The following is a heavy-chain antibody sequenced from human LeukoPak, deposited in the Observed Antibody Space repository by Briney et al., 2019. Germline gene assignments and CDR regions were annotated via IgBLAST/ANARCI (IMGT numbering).Heavy chain of an antibody. CDR1: GFTFSRYT. Sequence: GGSLRLSCSASGFTFSRYTMPWVRQAPGKGLEWVALLAHDETFRYYADSVKGRFTISRDTAKTTLDLQMNSLTTEDTALYYCAREADGFDIWGHGTMVTVSS. CDR3: AREADGFDI. CDR2: LAHDETFR. J-gene: IGHJ3*02. V-gene: IGHV3-30*01.